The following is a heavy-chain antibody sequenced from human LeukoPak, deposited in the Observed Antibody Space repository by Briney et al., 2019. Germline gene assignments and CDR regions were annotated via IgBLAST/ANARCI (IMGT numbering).Heavy chain of an antibody. D-gene: IGHD2-21*02. CDR3: ARDAYCGGDCYFAFQH. CDR2: IYSGGST. V-gene: IGHV3-53*01. Sequence: PGGSLRLSCAASGFTVSSNYMSWVRQAPGKGLEWVSVIYSGGSTYYADSVKGQFTISRDNSKNTLYLQMNSLRAEDTAVYYCARDAYCGGDCYFAFQHWGQGTLVTVSS. J-gene: IGHJ1*01. CDR1: GFTVSSNY.